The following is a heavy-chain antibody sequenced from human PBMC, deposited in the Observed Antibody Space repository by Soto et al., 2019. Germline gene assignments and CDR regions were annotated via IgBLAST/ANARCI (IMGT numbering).Heavy chain of an antibody. Sequence: QVQLVESGGGVFQPGRSLRLSCAASGVTFSSCSMHWVRQAPGKGLEWVAIIWYDGSNKYYADSVKGRFTISRDNSKNTLYLQMNSLRAEDTAVYYCARDNHYYFDYWGQGTLVTVSS. V-gene: IGHV3-33*01. CDR1: GVTFSSCS. CDR3: ARDNHYYFDY. J-gene: IGHJ4*02. CDR2: IWYDGSNK.